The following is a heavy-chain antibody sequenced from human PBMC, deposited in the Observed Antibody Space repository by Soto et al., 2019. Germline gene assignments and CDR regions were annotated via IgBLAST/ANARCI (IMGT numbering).Heavy chain of an antibody. Sequence: QVHLQQWGAGLLKPSETLSLTCAVNGGAFNGYYWTWIRQSPGKGLQWIGEINHSGTVDYNPSLTGSGTFSIDTSKKQFSLTLTSVTAADTAVYYCSRAGSALVRGISGGFDYWGEGTLVTVSS. CDR1: GGAFNGYY. D-gene: IGHD3-10*01. CDR3: SRAGSALVRGISGGFDY. V-gene: IGHV4-34*01. CDR2: INHSGTV. J-gene: IGHJ4*02.